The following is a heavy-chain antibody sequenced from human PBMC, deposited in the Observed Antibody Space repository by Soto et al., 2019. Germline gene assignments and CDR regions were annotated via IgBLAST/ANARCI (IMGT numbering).Heavy chain of an antibody. CDR3: AGADSAWLSRKGMDV. D-gene: IGHD6-19*01. V-gene: IGHV3-21*01. CDR1: PFTLSSYS. Sequence: LRLSCSPSPFTLSSYSMNWGRQAPGKGLGCVSSISSRSSYIYYSDSVNGRFTFSRDNAKSSLYLQINRLRAESTAVYYCAGADSAWLSRKGMDVWRKGTTVTVAS. J-gene: IGHJ6*04. CDR2: ISSRSSYI.